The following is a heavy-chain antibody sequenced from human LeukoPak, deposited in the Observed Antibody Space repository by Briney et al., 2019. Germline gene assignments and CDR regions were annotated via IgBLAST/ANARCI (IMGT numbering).Heavy chain of an antibody. D-gene: IGHD1-1*01. CDR1: GFTFSSYA. Sequence: GGSLRLSCAASGFTFSSYAMSWVRQAPGKGLEWVSGISGSGGSTYYADSVKGRFTISRDNSKNTLYLQTNSLRAEDTAVYYCAKRTGTTSYYFDNWGQGTLVTVSS. CDR2: ISGSGGST. J-gene: IGHJ4*02. CDR3: AKRTGTTSYYFDN. V-gene: IGHV3-23*01.